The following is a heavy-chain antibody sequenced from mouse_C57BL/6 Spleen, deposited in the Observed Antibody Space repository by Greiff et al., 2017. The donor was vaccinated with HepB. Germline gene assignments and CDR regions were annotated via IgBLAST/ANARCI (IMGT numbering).Heavy chain of an antibody. J-gene: IGHJ4*01. CDR1: GFSLTSYA. D-gene: IGHD2-2*01. Sequence: QVQLKESGPGLVAPSQSLSITCTVSGFSLTSYAISWVRQPPGKGLEWLGVIWTGGGTNYNSALKSRLSISKDNSKSQVFLKMKSLQTDDTARYYCARRNGYDVIFAMDYWGQGTSVTVSS. V-gene: IGHV2-9-1*01. CDR2: IWTGGGT. CDR3: ARRNGYDVIFAMDY.